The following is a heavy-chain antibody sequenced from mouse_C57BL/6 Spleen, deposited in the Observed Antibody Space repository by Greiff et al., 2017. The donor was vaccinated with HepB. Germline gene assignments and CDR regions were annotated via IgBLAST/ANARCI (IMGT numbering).Heavy chain of an antibody. Sequence: VKLMESGPELVKPGASVKISCKASGYAFSSSWMNWVKQRPGKGLEWIGRIYPGDGDTNYNGKFKGKATLTADKSSSTAYMQLSSLTSEDSAVYFCARGVYYDYDGDPYYFDYWGQGTTLTVSS. CDR1: GYAFSSSW. CDR2: IYPGDGDT. V-gene: IGHV1-82*01. CDR3: ARGVYYDYDGDPYYFDY. J-gene: IGHJ2*01. D-gene: IGHD2-4*01.